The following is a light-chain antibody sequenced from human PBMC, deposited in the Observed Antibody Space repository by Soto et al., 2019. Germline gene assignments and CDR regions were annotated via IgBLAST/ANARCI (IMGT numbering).Light chain of an antibody. J-gene: IGKJ5*01. V-gene: IGKV3-15*01. Sequence: EIVMTQSPGTLSLSPGETATLSCRASQTIGRNYLAWYQQKPGQAPRLLIYYISTRAADIPARFIGSGSWTDFTLPISGLKSEDFGVYYCRQHSQGPITFAKGKGLEIK. CDR1: QTIGRN. CDR3: RQHSQGPIT. CDR2: YIS.